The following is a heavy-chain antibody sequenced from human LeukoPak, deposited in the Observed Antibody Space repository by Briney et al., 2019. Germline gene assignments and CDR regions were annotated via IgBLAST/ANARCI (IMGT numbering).Heavy chain of an antibody. D-gene: IGHD3-16*02. CDR3: AREVQRTFGGVISLGDY. CDR1: GGTFSSYA. CDR2: IIPIFGTA. V-gene: IGHV1-69*13. J-gene: IGHJ4*02. Sequence: VASVKVSCKASGGTFSSYAISWVRQAPGQGLEWMGGIIPIFGTANYAQKFQGRVTITADESTSTAYMELSSLRSEDTAVYYCAREVQRTFGGVISLGDYWGQGTLVTVSS.